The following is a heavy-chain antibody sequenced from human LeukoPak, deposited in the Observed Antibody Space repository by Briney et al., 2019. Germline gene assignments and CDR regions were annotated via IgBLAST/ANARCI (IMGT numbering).Heavy chain of an antibody. CDR3: ARPSAFYGMDV. V-gene: IGHV3-48*01. CDR1: GFTFSSYS. D-gene: IGHD6-6*01. J-gene: IGHJ6*02. Sequence: GGSLRLSCAASGFTFSSYSMNWVRQAPGKGLEWVSYISSSSSTIYYADSVKGRFTISRDNAKNSLYLQMNSLRAEDTAVHYCARPSAFYGMDVWGQGTTVTVSS. CDR2: ISSSSSTI.